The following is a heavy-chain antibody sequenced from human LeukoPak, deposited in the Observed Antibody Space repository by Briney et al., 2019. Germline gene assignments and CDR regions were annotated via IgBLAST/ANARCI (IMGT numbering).Heavy chain of an antibody. V-gene: IGHV7-4-1*02. CDR1: GYTFTSYA. CDR2: INTNTGNP. Sequence: ASVKVSCKASGYTFTSYAMNWVRQAPGQGLEWMGWINTNTGNPTYAQGFTGRFVFSLDTSVSTAYLQISSLKAEDTAVYYCARLGLLWFGELSGGREVWGKGTTVTVSS. CDR3: ARLGLLWFGELSGGREV. D-gene: IGHD3-10*01. J-gene: IGHJ6*04.